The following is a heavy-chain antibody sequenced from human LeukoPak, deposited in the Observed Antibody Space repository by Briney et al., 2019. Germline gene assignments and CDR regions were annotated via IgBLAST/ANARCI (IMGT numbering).Heavy chain of an antibody. J-gene: IGHJ4*02. D-gene: IGHD5-24*01. CDR2: ISGSDDGT. V-gene: IGHV3-23*01. CDR1: GFTFSTYA. CDR3: AKSGYNRFDY. Sequence: GGSLRLSCAASGFTFSTYAMSWVRQIPGKGLEWVSAISGSDDGTYYADSVKGRFTISRDNSKNTLYLQMNSLIAEDTAVYYCAKSGYNRFDYWGQGTRVTVSS.